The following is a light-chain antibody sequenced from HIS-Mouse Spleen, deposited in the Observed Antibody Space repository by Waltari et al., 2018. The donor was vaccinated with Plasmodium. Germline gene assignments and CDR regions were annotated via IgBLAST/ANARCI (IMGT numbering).Light chain of an antibody. Sequence: SYSLRQPPWVSLAPGQTARGTCSGTDMPKKYATWYQQKSGQAPVLVIYEDSKRPAGIPERFSGSSSGTMATLTISGAQVEDEADYYCYSTDSSGNHRVFGGGTKLTVL. CDR1: DMPKKY. CDR2: EDS. J-gene: IGLJ3*02. V-gene: IGLV3-10*01. CDR3: YSTDSSGNHRV.